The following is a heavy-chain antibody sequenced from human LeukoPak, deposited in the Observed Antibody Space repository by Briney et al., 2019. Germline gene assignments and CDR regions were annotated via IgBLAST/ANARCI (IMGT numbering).Heavy chain of an antibody. CDR1: GFTVSSNY. Sequence: PGGSPRLSCAASGFTVSSNYMSWVRQAPGKGLEWVVVIYSGGRAYYADSVKGRFTLSRDNSKNTLYLQMNSLRAEDTAVYYCARVYYGSGSLHYYYYYMDVWGKGTTVTISS. CDR3: ARVYYGSGSLHYYYYYMDV. V-gene: IGHV3-53*01. CDR2: IYSGGRA. D-gene: IGHD3-10*01. J-gene: IGHJ6*03.